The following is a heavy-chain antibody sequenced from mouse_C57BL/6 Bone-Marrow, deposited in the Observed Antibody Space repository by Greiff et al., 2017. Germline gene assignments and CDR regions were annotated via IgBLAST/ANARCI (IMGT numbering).Heavy chain of an antibody. D-gene: IGHD1-1*01. Sequence: EVMLVESGGGLVQPGGSLKLSCAASGFTFSDYYMYWVRQTPEKRLEWVAYISNGGGSTYYPDTVKGRFTISRDNAKYTLYLQMSRLKSEDTAMYYCARRGTTVGAVDYWGQGTSVTVSS. CDR2: ISNGGGST. CDR3: ARRGTTVGAVDY. V-gene: IGHV5-12*01. CDR1: GFTFSDYY. J-gene: IGHJ4*01.